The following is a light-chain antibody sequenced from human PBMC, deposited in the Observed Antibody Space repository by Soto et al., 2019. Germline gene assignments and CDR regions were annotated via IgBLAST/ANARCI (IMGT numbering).Light chain of an antibody. CDR1: QDISTH. V-gene: IGKV1-33*01. Sequence: DIQMTQSPSSLSASVGDRVTITCQASQDISTHLTWFQQKPGKAPKLLIYDVSILETGVPSRFSGSGSGTHFTFSIRSMQTEDIATYYCQQFDSIPLTFGGGTKVDIK. CDR3: QQFDSIPLT. CDR2: DVS. J-gene: IGKJ4*01.